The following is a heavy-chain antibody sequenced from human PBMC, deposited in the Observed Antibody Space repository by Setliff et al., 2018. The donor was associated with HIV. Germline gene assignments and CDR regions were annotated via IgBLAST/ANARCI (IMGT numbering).Heavy chain of an antibody. CDR3: AREGRDGYTSADAFDI. Sequence: PGGSLRLSCAASGFTFSSYAMSWVRQAPGKGLEWVSAISGSGGSTYYADSVKGRFTISRDNSKNTLYLQMNSLRAEDTAVYYCAREGRDGYTSADAFDIWGHGTMVTVSS. D-gene: IGHD5-12*01. CDR1: GFTFSSYA. V-gene: IGHV3-23*01. J-gene: IGHJ3*02. CDR2: ISGSGGST.